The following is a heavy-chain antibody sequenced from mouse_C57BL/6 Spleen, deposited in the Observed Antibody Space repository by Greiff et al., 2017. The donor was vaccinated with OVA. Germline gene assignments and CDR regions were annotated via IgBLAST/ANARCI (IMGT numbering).Heavy chain of an antibody. CDR3: SYDYGTY. D-gene: IGHD2-4*01. CDR2: IDPDNGDT. Sequence: VQLQQSGAELVRPGASVKLSCTASGFNIKDDYMHWVKQRPEQGLEWIGWIDPDNGDTEYASKFQGKATITADTSSNTAYLQLSSLTSEDTAVYYCSYDYGTYWGQGTLVTVSA. J-gene: IGHJ3*01. V-gene: IGHV14-4*01. CDR1: GFNIKDDY.